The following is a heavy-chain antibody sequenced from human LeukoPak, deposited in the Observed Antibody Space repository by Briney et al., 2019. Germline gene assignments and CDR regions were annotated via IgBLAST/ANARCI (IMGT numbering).Heavy chain of an antibody. J-gene: IGHJ4*02. Sequence: GGSLRLSCATSGFTFSHFSFKWVRQAPGKGLEWVASIYVTGDYIYYADSVKGRATISRDNAKNSVYLQMNSLRADDTAIYYCAREFNTFGNFDFWGQGILVTVSS. CDR3: AREFNTFGNFDF. CDR2: IYVTGDYI. CDR1: GFTFSHFS. V-gene: IGHV3-21*01. D-gene: IGHD2/OR15-2a*01.